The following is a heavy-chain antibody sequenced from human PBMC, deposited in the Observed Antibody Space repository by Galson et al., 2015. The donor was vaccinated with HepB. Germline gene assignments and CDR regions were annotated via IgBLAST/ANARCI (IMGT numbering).Heavy chain of an antibody. CDR3: AKDPRYNWNLFDY. CDR2: ISYDGSNK. V-gene: IGHV3-30*18. CDR1: GFTFSSYG. D-gene: IGHD1-7*01. J-gene: IGHJ4*02. Sequence: SLRLSCAASGFTFSSYGMHWVRQAPGKGLEWVAVISYDGSNKYYADSVKGRFTISRDNSKNTLYLQMNSLRAEDTAVYYCAKDPRYNWNLFDYWGQGTLVTVSS.